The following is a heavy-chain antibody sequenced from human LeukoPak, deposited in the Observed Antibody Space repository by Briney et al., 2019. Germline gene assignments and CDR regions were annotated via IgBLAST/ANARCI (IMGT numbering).Heavy chain of an antibody. Sequence: PGGSLRLSCAASGFTFSSYAMSWVRQAPGKGLEWIGYIYYSGSTNYNPSLKSRVTISVDTSKNQFSLKLSSVTAADTAVYYCAAVRPRGAALLVTSYSFDYWGQGTLGTVSS. CDR3: AAVRPRGAALLVTSYSFDY. CDR2: IYYSGST. J-gene: IGHJ4*02. V-gene: IGHV4-59*08. CDR1: GFTFSSYA. D-gene: IGHD2-21*02.